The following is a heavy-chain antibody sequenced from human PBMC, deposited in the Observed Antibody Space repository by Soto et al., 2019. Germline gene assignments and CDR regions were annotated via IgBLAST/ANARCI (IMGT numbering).Heavy chain of an antibody. CDR2: IHQSGST. Sequence: ETLSLTCTVSGDSISKTNWWSWVRQPPGKGLEWIGEIHQSGSTNYSPSLKGRVTISVDNSKNLFSLKLRSVSAADTAVYYCERLPIIPELPTDPSGCFDPWGQGTLVTVSS. CDR1: GDSISKTNW. V-gene: IGHV4-4*02. D-gene: IGHD1-7*01. CDR3: ERLPIIPELPTDPSGCFDP. J-gene: IGHJ5*02.